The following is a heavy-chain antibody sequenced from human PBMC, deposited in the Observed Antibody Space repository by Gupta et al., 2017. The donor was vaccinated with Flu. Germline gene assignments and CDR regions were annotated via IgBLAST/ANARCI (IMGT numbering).Heavy chain of an antibody. Sequence: NWVRQAPGQGLEWMGWMNPKSGNTNFAQKFRGRVTLTRDTSTTTAYMELSSLRSEDTALYYCARGGGYYDSSGPYFTSGFDLWGQGTMVTV. D-gene: IGHD3-22*01. J-gene: IGHJ3*01. CDR2: MNPKSGNT. V-gene: IGHV1-8*01. CDR3: ARGGGYYDSSGPYFTSGFDL.